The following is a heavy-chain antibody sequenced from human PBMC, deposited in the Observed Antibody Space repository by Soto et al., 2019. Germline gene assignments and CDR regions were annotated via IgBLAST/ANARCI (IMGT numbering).Heavy chain of an antibody. V-gene: IGHV1-69*02. CDR3: AKSLVFVDHAFMDV. CDR1: GGSFISYI. Sequence: QVQLVQSGVEVRKPGSSVKISYEASGGSFISYIFTWVRPAPGQGLEWMGRSIPIQGRADYALKFQDRVSITADRSTQTVYMELSSLRPEDTALYYCAKSLVFVDHAFMDVWGKGTTVTVSS. D-gene: IGHD2-21*01. CDR2: SIPIQGRA. J-gene: IGHJ6*03.